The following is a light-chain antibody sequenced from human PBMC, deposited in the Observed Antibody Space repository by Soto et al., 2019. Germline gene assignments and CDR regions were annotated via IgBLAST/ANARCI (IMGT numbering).Light chain of an antibody. CDR1: SSDIGNYHY. V-gene: IGLV2-11*01. J-gene: IGLJ3*02. CDR3: CSYAGGYTWV. CDR2: YVN. Sequence: QSALTQPRSVSGSPGQSVTISCTGTSSDIGNYHYVSWYQQHPDKAPKLMIHYVNKRPSGVPDRFSGSKSGNTASLTISGLQAEDEADYYSCSYAGGYTWVFGGGTKLTVL.